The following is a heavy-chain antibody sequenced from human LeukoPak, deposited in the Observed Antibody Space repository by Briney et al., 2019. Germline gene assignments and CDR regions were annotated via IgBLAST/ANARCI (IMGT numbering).Heavy chain of an antibody. Sequence: GESLRLSCEASGFPFSSYEMNWVRQAPGKGLEGVSYISSSGSTIYYADSVKGRFTISRDNAKNSLYLQMNSLRAEDTAVYYCARDLGYCTSTSCYSLYGMDVWGRGTTVTVSS. D-gene: IGHD2-2*02. V-gene: IGHV3-48*03. CDR1: GFPFSSYE. CDR3: ARDLGYCTSTSCYSLYGMDV. CDR2: ISSSGSTI. J-gene: IGHJ6*04.